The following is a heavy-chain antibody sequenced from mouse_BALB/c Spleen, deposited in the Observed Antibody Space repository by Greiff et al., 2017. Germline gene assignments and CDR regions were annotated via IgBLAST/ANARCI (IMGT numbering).Heavy chain of an antibody. J-gene: IGHJ1*01. CDR2: INSNGGST. D-gene: IGHD1-2*01. Sequence: EVMLVESGGGLVKLGGSLKLSCAASGFTFSSYYMSWVRQTPEKRLELVAAINSNGGSTYYPDTVKGRFTISRDNAKNTLYLQMSSLKSEDTALYYCARQVLRLGYFDVWGAGTTVTVSS. V-gene: IGHV5-6-2*01. CDR1: GFTFSSYY. CDR3: ARQVLRLGYFDV.